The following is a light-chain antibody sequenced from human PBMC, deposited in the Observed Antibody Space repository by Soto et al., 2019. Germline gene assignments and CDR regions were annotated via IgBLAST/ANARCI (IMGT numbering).Light chain of an antibody. CDR1: SGHSSYA. V-gene: IGLV4-69*02. CDR2: LNSDGSH. CDR3: QTWGTGIRV. J-gene: IGLJ3*02. Sequence: QLVLTQSPSASASLGASVKLTCTLSSGHSSYAIAWHQQQPEKGPRYLTKLNSDGSHSKGDGIPDRFSGSSSGAERYLTISSLQSEDEADYYCQTWGTGIRVFGGGTKLTVL.